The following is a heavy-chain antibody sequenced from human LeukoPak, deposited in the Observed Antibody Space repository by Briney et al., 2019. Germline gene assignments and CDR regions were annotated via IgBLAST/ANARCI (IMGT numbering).Heavy chain of an antibody. CDR1: GFTFRSYA. V-gene: IGHV3-23*01. CDR3: ARTPWIQLWSFFDF. Sequence: GGSLRLPCAAFGFTFRSYAISWVPQAPGQGLEWGSAISGCGGNTYYADSVKGRVTISRDNSKNTLYLQMSSLRGEDTAVYYCARTPWIQLWSFFDFWGQGTLVTVS. D-gene: IGHD5-18*01. J-gene: IGHJ4*02. CDR2: ISGCGGNT.